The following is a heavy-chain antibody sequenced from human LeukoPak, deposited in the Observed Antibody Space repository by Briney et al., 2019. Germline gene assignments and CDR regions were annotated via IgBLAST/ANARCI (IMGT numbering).Heavy chain of an antibody. Sequence: GESLKISCKGSGYSFTNYWIGWVRQMPGKGLESLGIIYPDDSNPRYSPSFQGQVTISVDKSISTAYLQWSSLKASDTAMYYCARQTPNQYGMDVWGQGTTVTVSS. J-gene: IGHJ6*02. V-gene: IGHV5-51*01. CDR2: IYPDDSNP. CDR3: ARQTPNQYGMDV. CDR1: GYSFTNYW.